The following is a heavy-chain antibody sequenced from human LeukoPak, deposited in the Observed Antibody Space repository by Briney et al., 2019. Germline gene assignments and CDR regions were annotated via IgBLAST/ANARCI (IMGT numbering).Heavy chain of an antibody. D-gene: IGHD2-8*01. CDR1: GYTFTSYG. CDR2: ISAYNGNT. J-gene: IGHJ4*02. Sequence: ASVKVSCKASGYTFTSYGISWVRQAPGQGLEWMGWISAYNGNTNYAQKLQGRVTMTTDTSTSTAYMELRSLRSDDTAVYYCAAVNCTNGVCYRRLFDYWGQGTLVTVSS. V-gene: IGHV1-18*01. CDR3: AAVNCTNGVCYRRLFDY.